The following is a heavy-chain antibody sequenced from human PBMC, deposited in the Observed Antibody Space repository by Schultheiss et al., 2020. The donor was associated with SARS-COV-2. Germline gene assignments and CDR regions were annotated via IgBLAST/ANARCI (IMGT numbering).Heavy chain of an antibody. CDR2: ISYDGSNK. CDR1: GFTFSSYA. V-gene: IGHV3-30*04. CDR3: ARDAPYYFDY. J-gene: IGHJ4*02. Sequence: GGSLRLSCAASGFTFSSYAMHWVRQAPGKGLEWVAVISYDGSNKYYADSVKGRFTISRDNSKNTLYLQMNSLRAEDTAVYYCARDAPYYFDYWGQGTLVTVSS.